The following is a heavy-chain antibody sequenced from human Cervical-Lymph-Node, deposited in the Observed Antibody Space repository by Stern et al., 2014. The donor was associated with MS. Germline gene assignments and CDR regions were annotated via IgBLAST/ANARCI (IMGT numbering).Heavy chain of an antibody. CDR2: ISHAGTHK. Sequence: DQLVKSGGGLVQPGTSLRLSCAASGFSFSDYGIHWVRQAPGTALEWVAVISHAGTHKYYADPVKGRVTISRDNSKNTLSLQINRLRSDDTAVYYCAKDLGGNAFDYWGQGTLVTVSS. CDR1: GFSFSDYG. J-gene: IGHJ4*02. D-gene: IGHD4-23*01. V-gene: IGHV3-30*18. CDR3: AKDLGGNAFDY.